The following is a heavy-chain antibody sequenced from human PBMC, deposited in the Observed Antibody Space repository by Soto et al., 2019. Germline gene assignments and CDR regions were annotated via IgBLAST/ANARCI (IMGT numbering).Heavy chain of an antibody. Sequence: QVQLVQSGAEVKKPGSSVKVSCKASGGTFSSYAISWVRQAPGQGLEWMVGIIPIFGTANCAQKFQGRVTSTADESTSTAYMELSSLRSEETAVYYCARVEVVTAIPDHYYYYYGMDVWGQGTTVTVSS. V-gene: IGHV1-69*01. J-gene: IGHJ6*02. CDR2: IIPIFGTA. CDR1: GGTFSSYA. D-gene: IGHD2-21*02. CDR3: ARVEVVTAIPDHYYYYYGMDV.